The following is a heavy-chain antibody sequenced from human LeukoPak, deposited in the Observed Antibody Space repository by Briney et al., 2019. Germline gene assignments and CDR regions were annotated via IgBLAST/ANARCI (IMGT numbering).Heavy chain of an antibody. CDR1: GFTFSSYG. Sequence: GGSLRLSCAASGFTFSSYGMHWVRQAPGKGLEWVAVIWYDGSNKYYAESVKGRFTISRDNSKNTLYLQMNSLRAEDTAVYYCAKISDYSNFLDYWGQGTLVTVSS. CDR2: IWYDGSNK. D-gene: IGHD4-11*01. J-gene: IGHJ4*02. V-gene: IGHV3-33*06. CDR3: AKISDYSNFLDY.